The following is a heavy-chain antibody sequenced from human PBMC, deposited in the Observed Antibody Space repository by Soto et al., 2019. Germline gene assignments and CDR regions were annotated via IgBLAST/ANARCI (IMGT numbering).Heavy chain of an antibody. CDR2: IYPGDSDT. D-gene: IGHD3-10*01. CDR3: ARLPQSLWCGASTSRAYYFNY. CDR1: GYSFSTYW. V-gene: IGHV5-51*01. Sequence: PGESLKISCTGSGYSFSTYWIAWVRQMPGKGLEWMGIIYPGDSDTRYSPSFQGQVTISADTSTKAAYLQWSSLKASDTANYYCARLPQSLWCGASTSRAYYFNYWGPGTLVTVSS. J-gene: IGHJ4*02.